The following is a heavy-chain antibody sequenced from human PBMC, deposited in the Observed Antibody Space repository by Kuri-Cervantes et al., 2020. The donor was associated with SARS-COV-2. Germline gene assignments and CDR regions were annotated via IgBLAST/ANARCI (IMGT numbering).Heavy chain of an antibody. J-gene: IGHJ6*02. CDR1: GGSISSYY. Sequence: SETLSLTCTVSGGSISSYYWSWIRQPAGKGLEWMGRVQTSGSTNYNPSLESRLTISTDTSKNQFSLKLRSVTAADTALYFCARDNAVVAAAGNYSYYAMDVWGQGTTVTVSS. D-gene: IGHD2-15*01. CDR2: VQTSGST. CDR3: ARDNAVVAAAGNYSYYAMDV. V-gene: IGHV4-4*07.